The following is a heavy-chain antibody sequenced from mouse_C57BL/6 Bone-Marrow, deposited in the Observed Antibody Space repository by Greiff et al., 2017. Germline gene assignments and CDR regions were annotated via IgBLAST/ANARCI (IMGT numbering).Heavy chain of an antibody. V-gene: IGHV1-7*01. CDR1: GYTFTSYW. CDR3: ARESLLYGSSYGDAMDY. D-gene: IGHD1-1*01. J-gene: IGHJ4*01. CDR2: INPSSGYT. Sequence: VQVVESGAELAKPGASVKLSCKASGYTFTSYWMHWVKQRPGQGLEWIGYINPSSGYTKYNQKFKDKATLTADKSSSTAYMQLSSLTYEDSAVYYCARESLLYGSSYGDAMDYWGQGTSVTVSS.